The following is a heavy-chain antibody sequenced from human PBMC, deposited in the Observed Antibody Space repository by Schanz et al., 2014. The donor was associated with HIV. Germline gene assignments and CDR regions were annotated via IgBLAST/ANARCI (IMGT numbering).Heavy chain of an antibody. CDR2: ISPDSGAT. J-gene: IGHJ4*02. CDR1: GYSFNDYY. CDR3: ARAPPRDSSGYYPFDY. Sequence: QVQLVQSGAEVKKPGASVRLSCKASGYSFNDYYIHWVRQAPGQGLEWMGWISPDSGATDYAQNFQGRVTMTRHTSMNTVYMDLSRVTSDDTALYFCARAPPRDSSGYYPFDYWGQGTLVTVSS. D-gene: IGHD3-22*01. V-gene: IGHV1-2*02.